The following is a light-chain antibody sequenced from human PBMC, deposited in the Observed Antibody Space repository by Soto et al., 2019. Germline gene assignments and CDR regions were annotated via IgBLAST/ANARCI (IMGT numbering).Light chain of an antibody. Sequence: DIVLTQSPGTLSLSPGEGATVSCRASQSVSSSHLAWYQQKPGQAPRLVIYGASSRATGIPDRFSGSGSGTDFTLTISRLEPEDFAVYYCQQYGGSPLYSFGQGTTLEIK. V-gene: IGKV3-20*01. J-gene: IGKJ2*01. CDR2: GAS. CDR3: QQYGGSPLYS. CDR1: QSVSSSH.